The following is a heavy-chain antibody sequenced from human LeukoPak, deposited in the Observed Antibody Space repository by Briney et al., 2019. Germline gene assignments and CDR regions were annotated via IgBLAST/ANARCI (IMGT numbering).Heavy chain of an antibody. J-gene: IGHJ4*02. Sequence: PGGSLRLSCAASGFTFSSYRMHWVRQAPGKGLEWVAVIWYDGSNKYYADSVKGRFTISRDNSKNTLYLQMNSLRAEDTAVYYCARGRYYYDSSGYYSYWGQGTLVTVSS. CDR3: ARGRYYYDSSGYYSY. CDR1: GFTFSSYR. V-gene: IGHV3-33*01. CDR2: IWYDGSNK. D-gene: IGHD3-22*01.